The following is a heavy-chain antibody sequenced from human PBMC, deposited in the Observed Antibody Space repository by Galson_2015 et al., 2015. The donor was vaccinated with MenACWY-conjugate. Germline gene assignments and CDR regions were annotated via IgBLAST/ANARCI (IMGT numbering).Heavy chain of an antibody. CDR3: ATPPGFYSHSPFDY. D-gene: IGHD4-11*01. CDR2: IKSKRDGETTVYAETT. Sequence: SLRLSCAASGITFSNAWMSWVRQAPGKGLEWVGLIKSKRDGETTVYAETTDYAAPVKGRFTISRDDSKNTLYLQMDSLKSEDTAVYFCATPPGFYSHSPFDYWGQGTLVTVSS. J-gene: IGHJ4*02. V-gene: IGHV3-15*01. CDR1: GITFSNAW.